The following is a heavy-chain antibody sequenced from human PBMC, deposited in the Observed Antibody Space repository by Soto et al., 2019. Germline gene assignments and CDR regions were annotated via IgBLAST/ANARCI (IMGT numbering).Heavy chain of an antibody. CDR1: GGSFSSYY. CDR2: IYYSGST. V-gene: IGHV4-59*08. D-gene: IGHD2-2*01. CDR3: AGRDCSGTNCYYLDYYYMDA. J-gene: IGHJ6*03. Sequence: QVQLQESGPGLVRPSETLSLTCTVSGGSFSSYYWTWIRQSPGKGLEWIGYIYYSGSTDYNPSLRGRLAMSIDTSKTQFSLRLNSMTAADTAVYYCAGRDCSGTNCYYLDYYYMDAWGKGTTVTVSS.